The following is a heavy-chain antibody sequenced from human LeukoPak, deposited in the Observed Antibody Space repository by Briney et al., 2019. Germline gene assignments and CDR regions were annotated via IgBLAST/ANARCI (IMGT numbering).Heavy chain of an antibody. V-gene: IGHV3-7*01. D-gene: IGHD3-16*01. CDR2: IKQDGSEK. Sequence: PGGSLRLSCAAPGFTFSSYWMSWVRQAPGKGLEWVANIKQDGSEKYYVDSVKGRFTISRDNAKNSLYLQMNSLRAEDTAVYYCARVAGEINYYYYMDVWGKGTTVTVSS. J-gene: IGHJ6*03. CDR1: GFTFSSYW. CDR3: ARVAGEINYYYYMDV.